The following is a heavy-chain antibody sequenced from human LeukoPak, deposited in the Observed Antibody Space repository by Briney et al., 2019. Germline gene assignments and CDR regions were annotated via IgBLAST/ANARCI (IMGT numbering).Heavy chain of an antibody. CDR2: IIPIFGTA. J-gene: IGHJ4*02. D-gene: IGHD6-13*01. CDR3: ARSSIIAAAGPYYFDY. CDR1: GYTFTGHY. V-gene: IGHV1-69*06. Sequence: ASVKVSCKASGYTFTGHYMHWVRQAPGQGLEWMGGIIPIFGTANYAQKFQGRVTITADKSTSTAYMELSSLRSEDTAVYYCARSSIIAAAGPYYFDYWGQGTLVTVSS.